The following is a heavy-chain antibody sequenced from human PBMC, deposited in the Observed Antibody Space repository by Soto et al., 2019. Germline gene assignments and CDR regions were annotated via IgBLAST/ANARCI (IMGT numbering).Heavy chain of an antibody. D-gene: IGHD3-9*01. V-gene: IGHV3-23*01. CDR3: AKDPPLRYFDWLSYVDY. J-gene: IGHJ4*02. Sequence: LRLSCAASGFTFSSYAMSWVRQAPGKGLEWVSAISGSGGSTYYADSVKGRFTISRDNSKNTLYLQMNSLRAEDTAVYYCAKDPPLRYFDWLSYVDYWGQGTLVTVSS. CDR2: ISGSGGST. CDR1: GFTFSSYA.